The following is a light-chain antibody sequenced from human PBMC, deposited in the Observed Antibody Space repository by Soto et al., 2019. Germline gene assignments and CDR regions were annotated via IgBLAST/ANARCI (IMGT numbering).Light chain of an antibody. CDR3: SSYAGSSNV. CDR2: EVN. Sequence: LTQPPSSSGSPGQSVAMSCTGASSDVGGYNYVSWYQQHPGKAPKLMIYEVNKRPSGVPDRFSGSKSGNTASLTVSGLQAEDEADYYCSSYAGSSNVFGTGTKVTVL. V-gene: IGLV2-8*01. CDR1: SSDVGGYNY. J-gene: IGLJ1*01.